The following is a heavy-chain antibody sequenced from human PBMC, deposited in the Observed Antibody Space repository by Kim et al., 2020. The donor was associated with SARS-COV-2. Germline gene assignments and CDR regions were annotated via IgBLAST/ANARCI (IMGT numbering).Heavy chain of an antibody. Sequence: GGSLRLSCAASGFTFRTYWMHWVRQVPGKGLVWVSRINDDGIVTTYADSVKGRFTISTDNSKNLMYLQMNSLIVEDTSVYYCTRDPAYSKGASFDYWGPG. D-gene: IGHD4-4*01. CDR3: TRDPAYSKGASFDY. CDR1: GFTFRTYW. J-gene: IGHJ4*02. V-gene: IGHV3-74*01. CDR2: INDDGIVT.